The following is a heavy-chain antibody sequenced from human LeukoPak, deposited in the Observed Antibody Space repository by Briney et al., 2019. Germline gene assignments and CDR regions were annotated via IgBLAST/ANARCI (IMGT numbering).Heavy chain of an antibody. Sequence: GGSLRLSCAASGFIFSNYAMHWVRQAQGKGLDFVSAISGNGSSTYYANSVKGRFTISRDNSKNTLFLQMNRLRAEDTAVYYCAGRRVLDASFDYWGQGTLVTVSS. V-gene: IGHV3-64*01. CDR1: GFIFSNYA. J-gene: IGHJ4*02. D-gene: IGHD3-16*01. CDR3: AGRRVLDASFDY. CDR2: ISGNGSST.